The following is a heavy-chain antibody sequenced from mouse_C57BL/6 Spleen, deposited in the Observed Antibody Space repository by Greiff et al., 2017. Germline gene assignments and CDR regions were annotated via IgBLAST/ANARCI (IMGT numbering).Heavy chain of an antibody. CDR1: GFTFSDYY. Sequence: EVMLVESGGGLVQPGGSLKLSCAASGFTFSDYYMYWVRQTPEKRLEWVAYISNGGGSTYYPDTVKGRFTISRDNAKNTLYLQMSRLKSEDTAMYYCARHAYGSRDWYFDVWGTGTTVTVSS. CDR2: ISNGGGST. V-gene: IGHV5-12*01. D-gene: IGHD1-1*01. CDR3: ARHAYGSRDWYFDV. J-gene: IGHJ1*03.